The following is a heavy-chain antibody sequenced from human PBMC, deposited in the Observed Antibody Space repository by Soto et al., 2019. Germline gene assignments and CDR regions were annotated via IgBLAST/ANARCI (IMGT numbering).Heavy chain of an antibody. V-gene: IGHV4-39*01. J-gene: IGHJ4*02. D-gene: IGHD2-21*02. CDR2: IYYSGRT. CDR3: ARQRTTVVTQAYFDH. CDR1: GESISISSYY. Sequence: ETLSLTGVVSGESISISSYYWGWIRQPPGKGLEWIGSIYYSGRTYYNPSFKSRVTISIDTSKNQFSLKLSSVTATDTAVYYCARQRTTVVTQAYFDHWGQGAPVTVSS.